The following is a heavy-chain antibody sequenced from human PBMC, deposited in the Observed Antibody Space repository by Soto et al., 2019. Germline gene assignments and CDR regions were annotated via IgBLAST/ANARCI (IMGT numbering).Heavy chain of an antibody. Sequence: GGSLRLSCAASGFTFSSYGMHWVRQAPGKGLEWVAVIWYDGSNKYYADSVKGRFTISRDNSKNTLYLQMNSLRAEDTAVYYCARSQYYYGSGSYLPSYYYYGMDVWGQGTTVTVS. D-gene: IGHD3-10*01. V-gene: IGHV3-33*01. CDR1: GFTFSSYG. CDR3: ARSQYYYGSGSYLPSYYYYGMDV. CDR2: IWYDGSNK. J-gene: IGHJ6*02.